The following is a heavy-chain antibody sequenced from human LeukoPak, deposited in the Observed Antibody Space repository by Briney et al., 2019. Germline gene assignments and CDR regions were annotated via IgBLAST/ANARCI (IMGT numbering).Heavy chain of an antibody. CDR1: GYTFTSYG. D-gene: IGHD3-16*01. CDR3: AREAYTTGADY. Sequence: GASVKVSCKASGYTFTSYGISWVRQAPGQGLEWMGWISAYNGNANYVQRLQGRVTLTTDTSTSTAHMELGSLGSDDTAVYYCAREAYTTGADYWGQGTLVTVSS. V-gene: IGHV1-18*01. CDR2: ISAYNGNA. J-gene: IGHJ4*02.